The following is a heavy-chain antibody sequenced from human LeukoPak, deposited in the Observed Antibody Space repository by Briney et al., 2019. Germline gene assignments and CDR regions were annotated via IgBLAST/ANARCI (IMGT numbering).Heavy chain of an antibody. Sequence: SGGSLRLSCAASGFTVSSNYMNWVRQAPGKGLQWVSVIYSGGSTYYTDSVKGRFTISRDNSKNTVYLQMSSLRVEDTAVYYCARKPSLDYWGQGTLVTVSS. CDR1: GFTVSSNY. V-gene: IGHV3-66*01. CDR3: ARKPSLDY. CDR2: IYSGGST. J-gene: IGHJ4*02.